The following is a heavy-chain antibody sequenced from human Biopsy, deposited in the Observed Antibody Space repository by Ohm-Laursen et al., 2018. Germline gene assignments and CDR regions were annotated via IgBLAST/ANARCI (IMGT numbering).Heavy chain of an antibody. V-gene: IGHV3-33*01. CDR1: GFSFSSYG. J-gene: IGHJ3*02. Sequence: SSLRLSCAASGFSFSSYGMHWVRQAPGKGPEWVAVLWYDGTNKYYADSVKGRFTISRDNSKNTLYLQMNSLRAGDTAMYYCARPTNARAGGAPFDIWGQGTMVTVSS. D-gene: IGHD1-1*01. CDR2: LWYDGTNK. CDR3: ARPTNARAGGAPFDI.